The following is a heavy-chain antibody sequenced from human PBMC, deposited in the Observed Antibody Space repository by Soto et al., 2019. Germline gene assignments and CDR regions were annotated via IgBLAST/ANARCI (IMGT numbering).Heavy chain of an antibody. Sequence: QVQLEQSGAEVKKPGSSVKISCKASGGTLSDHGVSWLRQAPGQGLEWVGGTIPVFNTAKYAPTFQGRVTIAAYKSTNIAYMELGSLRSDYTAFYYCARGVYGSGNYYTGPSAFDIWGQGTLVIVSS. J-gene: IGHJ3*02. D-gene: IGHD3-10*01. CDR3: ARGVYGSGNYYTGPSAFDI. CDR2: TIPVFNTA. V-gene: IGHV1-69*06. CDR1: GGTLSDHG.